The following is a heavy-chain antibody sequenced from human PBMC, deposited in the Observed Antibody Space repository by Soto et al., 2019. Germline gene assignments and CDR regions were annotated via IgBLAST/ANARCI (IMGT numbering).Heavy chain of an antibody. Sequence: EVQLVESGGGLVQPGGSLRLSCAASGFTFSSYWMHWVRQAPGKGLVWVSRINSDGSSTSYADSVKGRFTISRDNAKNTLYLKMNSLRAEDTAVYYCARYNRITMDSHAFDIWGQGTMVTVSS. J-gene: IGHJ3*02. D-gene: IGHD3-10*01. CDR2: INSDGSST. CDR1: GFTFSSYW. CDR3: ARYNRITMDSHAFDI. V-gene: IGHV3-74*01.